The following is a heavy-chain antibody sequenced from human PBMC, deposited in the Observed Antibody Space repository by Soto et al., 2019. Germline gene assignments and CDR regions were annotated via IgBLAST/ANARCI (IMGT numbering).Heavy chain of an antibody. CDR3: ARDLSVYAIWEDWYFDL. J-gene: IGHJ2*01. CDR1: GYTFTSYG. V-gene: IGHV1-18*01. D-gene: IGHD2-8*01. Sequence: QVQLVQSGAEVKKPGASVKVSCKASGYTFTSYGISWVRQAPGQGLEWMGWISAYNGNTNYAQKLQGRVTMTTDTSTSTAYMELRSLRSDDTAVYYCARDLSVYAIWEDWYFDLWGRGTQVTVSS. CDR2: ISAYNGNT.